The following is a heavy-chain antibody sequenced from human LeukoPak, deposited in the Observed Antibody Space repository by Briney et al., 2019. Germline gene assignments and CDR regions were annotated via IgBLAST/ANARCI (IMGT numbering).Heavy chain of an antibody. CDR3: ARGRLIVALGVYYFEY. CDR2: IYYRGGP. CDR1: GGSSSSYY. Sequence: AETLSLTCTLSGGSSSSYYWRWIRPPPGKGLEWIGYIYYRGGPNYNPSLESRVPISGDTSKKEFSLTLTSVTAADTAMYYCARGRLIVALGVYYFEYCGQGTLVTVS. V-gene: IGHV4-59*08. J-gene: IGHJ4*02. D-gene: IGHD5-12*01.